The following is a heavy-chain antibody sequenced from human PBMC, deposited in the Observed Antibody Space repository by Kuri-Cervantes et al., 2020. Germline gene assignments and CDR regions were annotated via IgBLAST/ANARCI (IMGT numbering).Heavy chain of an antibody. J-gene: IGHJ4*02. CDR2: ISYDGSNK. CDR1: GFTFSSYG. V-gene: IGHV3-30*18. Sequence: GESLKISCAVSGFTFSSYGMHWVRQAPGKGLEWVAVISYDGSNKYYADSVKGRFTISRDNSKNTLYLQMNSLRAEDTAVYYCAKDGYITMIVVVTMIDYWGQGTLVTVSS. D-gene: IGHD3-22*01. CDR3: AKDGYITMIVVVTMIDY.